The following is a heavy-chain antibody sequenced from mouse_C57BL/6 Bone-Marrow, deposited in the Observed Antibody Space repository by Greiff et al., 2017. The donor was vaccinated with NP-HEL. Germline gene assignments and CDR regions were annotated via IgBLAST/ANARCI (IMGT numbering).Heavy chain of an antibody. J-gene: IGHJ2*01. V-gene: IGHV6-3*01. D-gene: IGHD2-3*01. CDR2: IRLKSDNYAT. CDR3: TSYDGWPDY. CDR1: GFTFSNYW. Sequence: EVMLVESGGGLVQPGGSMKLSCVASGFTFSNYWMNWVRQSPEKGLEWVAQIRLKSDNYATHYAESVKGRFTISRDDSKSSVYLQMNNLRAEDTGIYYCTSYDGWPDYWGQGTTLTVSS.